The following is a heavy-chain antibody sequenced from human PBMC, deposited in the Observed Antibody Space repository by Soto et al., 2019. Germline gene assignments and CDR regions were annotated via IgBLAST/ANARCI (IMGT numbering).Heavy chain of an antibody. J-gene: IGHJ3*02. D-gene: IGHD7-27*01. CDR3: ARGWVGTGDRDDAFDI. Sequence: ASVKVSCKASGGTFSSYTISWVRQAPGQGLEWMGRIIPILGIANYAQKFQGRVTITADKSTSTAYMELSSLRSEDTAVYYCARGWVGTGDRDDAFDIWGQGTMVTVSS. V-gene: IGHV1-69*02. CDR1: GGTFSSYT. CDR2: IIPILGIA.